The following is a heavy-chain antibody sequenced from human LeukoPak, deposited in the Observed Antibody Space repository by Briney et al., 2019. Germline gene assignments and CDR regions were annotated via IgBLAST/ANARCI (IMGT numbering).Heavy chain of an antibody. V-gene: IGHV3-30*04. CDR1: GFTFSSYA. J-gene: IGHJ5*02. CDR3: ASDILGYNWFDP. CDR2: ISYDGSNK. Sequence: PGGSLRLSCAASGFTFSSYAMHWVRQAPGKGLEWVAVISYDGSNKYYADSVKGRFTISRDNSKNTLYLQMNSLRAEDTAVYYCASDILGYNWFDPWGQGTLVTVSS. D-gene: IGHD7-27*01.